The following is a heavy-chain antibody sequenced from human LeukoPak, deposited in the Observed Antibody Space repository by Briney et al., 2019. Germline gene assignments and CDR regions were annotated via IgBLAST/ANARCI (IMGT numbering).Heavy chain of an antibody. CDR3: ARDVLYYYDSSGYFDY. Sequence: GGSLRLSCAASGFTFSSYWMSWVRQAPGKGLEWVANIKQDGSEKYYVDSVKGRFTISRDNAKNSLYLQMNSLRAEDTAVYYCARDVLYYYDSSGYFDYWGQGTLVTVSS. V-gene: IGHV3-7*01. D-gene: IGHD3-22*01. CDR1: GFTFSSYW. J-gene: IGHJ4*02. CDR2: IKQDGSEK.